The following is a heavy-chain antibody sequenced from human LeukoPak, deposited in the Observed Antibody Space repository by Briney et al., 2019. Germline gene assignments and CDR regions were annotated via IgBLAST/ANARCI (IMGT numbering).Heavy chain of an antibody. Sequence: GGSLRLSCAASGFTFDDCAMHWVRQAPGKGLEWVSLISGDGGSTYYADSVKGRFTISRDNSKDSLYLQMNSLRTEDTALYYCAKDVGYSSGWYFDYWGQGTLVTVSS. J-gene: IGHJ4*02. D-gene: IGHD6-19*01. CDR2: ISGDGGST. CDR1: GFTFDDCA. CDR3: AKDVGYSSGWYFDY. V-gene: IGHV3-43*02.